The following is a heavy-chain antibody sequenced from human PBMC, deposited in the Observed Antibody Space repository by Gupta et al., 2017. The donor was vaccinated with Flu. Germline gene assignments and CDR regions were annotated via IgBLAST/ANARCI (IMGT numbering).Heavy chain of an antibody. J-gene: IGHJ3*02. V-gene: IGHV4-38-2*01. CDR1: GYSISSGYY. D-gene: IGHD3-22*01. CDR2: IYHSGST. Sequence: QVQLQESGPGLVKPSETLSLTCAVSGYSISSGYYWVWIRQPPGQGLEWIGSIYHSGSTYYNPSLKSRVTISVDTSKNQFSLKLSSVTAADTAVYYCAREPPRANYDSSGYPIRRDAFDIWGQGTMVTVSS. CDR3: AREPPRANYDSSGYPIRRDAFDI.